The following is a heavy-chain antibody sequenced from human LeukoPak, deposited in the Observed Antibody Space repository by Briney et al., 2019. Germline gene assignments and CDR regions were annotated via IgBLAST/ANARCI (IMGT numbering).Heavy chain of an antibody. CDR1: GFTFSGYA. J-gene: IGHJ4*02. D-gene: IGHD3-22*01. Sequence: PGGSLRLSCAASGFTFSGYAMSWVRQAPGKGLEWVSAISGSGGSTYYADSVKGRFTISRDNSKNTLYLQMNSLIAEDTAVYSCARAKHPPTWLTHYSDTSGHGLDYWGQGTLVTVSS. V-gene: IGHV3-23*01. CDR2: ISGSGGST. CDR3: ARAKHPPTWLTHYSDTSGHGLDY.